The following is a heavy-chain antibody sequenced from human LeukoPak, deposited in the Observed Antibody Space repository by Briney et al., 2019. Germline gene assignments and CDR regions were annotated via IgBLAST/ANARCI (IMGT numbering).Heavy chain of an antibody. CDR1: GVSISTHY. CDR3: AGLGRVAQSFFDS. J-gene: IGHJ5*01. Sequence: PSGTLSLTCTVSGVSISTHYWSWIRQPPGRGLEWVGDIYYSGGADYNPPLTSRVTISAETSKNNFSLKRSSLTSADTPLYYCAGLGRVAQSFFDSCGEGTLVTLSS. V-gene: IGHV4-59*08. CDR2: IYYSGGA. D-gene: IGHD3-10*01.